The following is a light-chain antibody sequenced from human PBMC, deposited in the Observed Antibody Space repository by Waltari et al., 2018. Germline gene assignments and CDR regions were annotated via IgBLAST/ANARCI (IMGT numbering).Light chain of an antibody. Sequence: QSALTQPASVSGSPGQSISISCTGISSDAGGYKSVSWYQHHPGKAPKLLIYDVFNRPSGVSNRFSGSQSGNAASLAISGLQAEDECVYYCSSYASSPPHVVFGAGTKLTVL. CDR3: SSYASSPPHVV. J-gene: IGLJ3*02. CDR2: DVF. V-gene: IGLV2-14*03. CDR1: SSDAGGYKS.